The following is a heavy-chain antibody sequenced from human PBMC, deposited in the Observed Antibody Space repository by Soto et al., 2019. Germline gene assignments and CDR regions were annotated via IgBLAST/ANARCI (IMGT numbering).Heavy chain of an antibody. Sequence: GWSLRLSCAASGFTFSSYAMSLVRQAPGKGLEWVSAISGSGVSTYYEDSVKGRFAVSRDNSKSKLYLQMNSLRDEETAVYYCAKVPTGEMATVFQAFDIWGEGTMVPVSS. V-gene: IGHV3-23*01. CDR1: GFTFSSYA. CDR2: ISGSGVST. D-gene: IGHD4-4*01. CDR3: AKVPTGEMATVFQAFDI. J-gene: IGHJ3*02.